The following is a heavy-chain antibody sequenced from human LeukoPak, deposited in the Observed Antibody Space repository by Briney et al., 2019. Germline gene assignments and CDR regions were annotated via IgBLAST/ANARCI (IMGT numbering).Heavy chain of an antibody. J-gene: IGHJ6*03. V-gene: IGHV4-59*01. CDR3: ARRGTGYDSSGYYYYYYYMDV. CDR2: IYYSGIT. Sequence: SETLSLTCTVSGGSISSYYWNWIRQPPGKGLEWIGYIYYSGITNYNPSLKSRVTISVDTSKSQFSLKLSSVTAADTALYYCARRGTGYDSSGYYYYYYYMDVWGKGTTVTVSS. D-gene: IGHD3-22*01. CDR1: GGSISSYY.